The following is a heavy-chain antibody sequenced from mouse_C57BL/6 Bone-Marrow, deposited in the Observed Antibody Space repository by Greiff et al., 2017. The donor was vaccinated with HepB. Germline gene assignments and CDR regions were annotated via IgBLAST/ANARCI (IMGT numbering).Heavy chain of an antibody. CDR2: IDPEDGET. CDR1: GFNIKDYY. V-gene: IGHV14-2*01. CDR3: ARNYGSSPFAY. Sequence: EVQLQQSGAELVKPGASVKLSCTASGFNIKDYYMHWVKQRTEQGLEWIGRIDPEDGETTYDPKFQGKATITADTSSNTAYLQLSSLTSEDTAVYYCARNYGSSPFAYWGQGTLVTVSA. J-gene: IGHJ3*01. D-gene: IGHD1-1*01.